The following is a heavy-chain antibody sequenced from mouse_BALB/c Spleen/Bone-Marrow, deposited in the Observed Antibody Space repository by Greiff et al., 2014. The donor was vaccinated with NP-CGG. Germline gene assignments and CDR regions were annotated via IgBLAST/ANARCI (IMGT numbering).Heavy chain of an antibody. CDR3: ARGFDY. V-gene: IGHV1S81*02. CDR1: GYTFTNYW. CDR2: INPSNGRT. J-gene: IGHJ2*01. Sequence: VQLQQSGAELVKPGASVKLSCKASGYTFTNYWMHWVKQRPGQGLEWIGEINPSNGRTNYNEKFKSKATLTVDKSSSTAYMQLSSLTSEDSAVYYWARGFDYWGQGTTLTVSS.